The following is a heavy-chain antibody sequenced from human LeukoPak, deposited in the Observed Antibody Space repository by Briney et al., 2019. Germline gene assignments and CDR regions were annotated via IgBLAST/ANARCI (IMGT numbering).Heavy chain of an antibody. D-gene: IGHD3-22*01. V-gene: IGHV4-59*01. J-gene: IGHJ6*04. Sequence: SETLSLTCAVYGASFSGSYWSWIRQPPGKGLEWIGYFYYSGRTNYNPSFKNRVTMSAETSKNQFSLKLSSVTAADTAVYYCARDQFYYDRSDYYYGMDVWGKGTTVIVSS. CDR2: FYYSGRT. CDR1: GASFSGSY. CDR3: ARDQFYYDRSDYYYGMDV.